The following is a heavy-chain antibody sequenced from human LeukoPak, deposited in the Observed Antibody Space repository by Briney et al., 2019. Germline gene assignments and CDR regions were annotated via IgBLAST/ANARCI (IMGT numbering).Heavy chain of an antibody. J-gene: IGHJ4*02. CDR1: GFTFDDYA. V-gene: IGHV3-9*01. CDR3: AKGIAAAGTYYFDY. CDR2: ISWNSGSI. Sequence: GRSLRLSCAASGFTFDDYAMHWVRQAPGKGLEWVSGISWNSGSIGYADSVKGRFTISRDNAKNSLYLQMNSLRAEDTALYYCAKGIAAAGTYYFDYWGQGTLVTVSS. D-gene: IGHD6-13*01.